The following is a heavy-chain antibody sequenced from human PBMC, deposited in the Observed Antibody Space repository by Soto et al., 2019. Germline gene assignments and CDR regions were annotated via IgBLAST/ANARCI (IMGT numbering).Heavy chain of an antibody. D-gene: IGHD1-1*01. CDR2: ISAHNGNT. CDR1: GYTFTSYG. Sequence: QVHLVQSGAEVKKPGASVKVSCKASGYTFTSYGITWVRQAPGQGLEWMGWISAHNGNTDYAQKLQGRVIVARDTSASTAYWELRSLRPGESAVYYCARGRYGDYWGQGALVTVSS. CDR3: ARGRYGDY. J-gene: IGHJ4*02. V-gene: IGHV1-18*01.